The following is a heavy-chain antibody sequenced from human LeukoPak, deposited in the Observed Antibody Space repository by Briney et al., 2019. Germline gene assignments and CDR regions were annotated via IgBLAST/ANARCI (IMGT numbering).Heavy chain of an antibody. CDR2: IRYDGSNK. D-gene: IGHD1-26*01. CDR3: AKGVVGATFQDAFDI. V-gene: IGHV3-30*02. J-gene: IGHJ3*02. CDR1: GFTFSSYG. Sequence: AGGSLRLSCAASGFTFSSYGMHRVRQAPGKGLEWVAFIRYDGSNKYYADSVKGRFTISRDNSKNTLYLQMNSLRAEDTAVYYCAKGVVGATFQDAFDIWGQGTMVTVSS.